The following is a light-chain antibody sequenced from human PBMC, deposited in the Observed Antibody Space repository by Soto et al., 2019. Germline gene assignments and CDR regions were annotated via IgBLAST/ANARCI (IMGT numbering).Light chain of an antibody. CDR3: QQYNTYPLT. CDR1: QSSSNW. V-gene: IGKV1-5*03. CDR2: KAS. Sequence: DIPMTQSPSTLSASVGDRVTITCRASQSSSNWLAWYQQNPGKAPKLLIYKASSLESGVPSRFSGSGSGTEFTLTISSLQPDDFATYYCQQYNTYPLTFGGGTTVEIK. J-gene: IGKJ4*01.